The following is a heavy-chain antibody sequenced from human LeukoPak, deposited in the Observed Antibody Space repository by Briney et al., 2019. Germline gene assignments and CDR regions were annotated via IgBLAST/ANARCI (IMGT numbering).Heavy chain of an antibody. D-gene: IGHD5-24*01. Sequence: SETLSLTCTVSGGSISSYYWSWIRQPAGKGLEWIGRIHTSGSINYNPSLKSRVTMSVDTSKNQFSLKLSSVTAADTAVYYCARELGLQPIFDYWGQGTLVTVSS. J-gene: IGHJ4*02. CDR2: IHTSGSI. V-gene: IGHV4-4*07. CDR3: ARELGLQPIFDY. CDR1: GGSISSYY.